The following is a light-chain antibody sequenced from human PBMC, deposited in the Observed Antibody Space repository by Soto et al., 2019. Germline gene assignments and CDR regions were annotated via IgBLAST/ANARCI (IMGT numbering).Light chain of an antibody. Sequence: DIQMTQSPSTLSASIGDRVTINCRASQSISTWLAWYQQRPGKAPLLLIYRASTLKSGVPSRFSGSGSGTEFTLTISSLQPDDFASYYCQQYNGYPFSFGQGTKLEIK. J-gene: IGKJ2*03. CDR1: QSISTW. CDR2: RAS. CDR3: QQYNGYPFS. V-gene: IGKV1-5*03.